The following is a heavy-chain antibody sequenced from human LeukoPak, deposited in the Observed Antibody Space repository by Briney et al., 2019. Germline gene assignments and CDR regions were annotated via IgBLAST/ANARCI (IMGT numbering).Heavy chain of an antibody. CDR2: IHNSRGT. V-gene: IGHV4-30-4*01. Sequence: SETLSLTCTVSGASITSDIFYWNWIRQSPGKCLEWIGAIHNSRGTSYNPSLESRLTISVDPSENKFFLKMTSVTDADTATYYCGKVGGNTNSWGQGTLVTVSS. D-gene: IGHD4-23*01. CDR1: GASITSDIFY. CDR3: GKVGGNTNS. J-gene: IGHJ4*02.